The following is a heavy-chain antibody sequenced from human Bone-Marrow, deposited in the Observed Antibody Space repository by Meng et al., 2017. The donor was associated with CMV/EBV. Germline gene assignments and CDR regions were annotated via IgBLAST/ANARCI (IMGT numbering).Heavy chain of an antibody. J-gene: IGHJ4*02. Sequence: GESLKISCAASGFIFTSHGMHWVRQAPGKGLEVVSVIGYDGNNKYYADSVRGRVTVSRDNSKNKMYLQMESLRVEATAVDYCAREGQLSYAGRFQVDYWGQGMLVTVSS. D-gene: IGHD2-8*01. V-gene: IGHV3-30*19. CDR2: IGYDGNNK. CDR3: AREGQLSYAGRFQVDY. CDR1: GFIFTSHG.